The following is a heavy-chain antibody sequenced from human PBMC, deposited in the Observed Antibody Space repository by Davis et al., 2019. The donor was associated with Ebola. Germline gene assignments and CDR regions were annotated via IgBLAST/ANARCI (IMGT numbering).Heavy chain of an antibody. CDR1: GFTFGVYS. D-gene: IGHD4/OR15-4a*01. CDR2: ISSSSTTI. Sequence: GESLKISCAASGFTFGVYSMNWVRQAPGKGLEWVSYISSSSTTIYFADSVKGRFTISRDNAKNSLYLQMNSLRDEDTAVYYCAGEVLASFDYWGQGTLVTVPS. V-gene: IGHV3-48*02. CDR3: AGEVLASFDY. J-gene: IGHJ4*02.